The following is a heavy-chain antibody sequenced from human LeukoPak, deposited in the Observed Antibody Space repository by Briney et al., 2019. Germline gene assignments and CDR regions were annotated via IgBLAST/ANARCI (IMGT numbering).Heavy chain of an antibody. D-gene: IGHD1-26*01. CDR1: GFTFSNYG. CDR3: AKAGSTSGAFDY. Sequence: GGSLRLSCAVSGFTFSNYGMHWVRQAPGKGLEWVAFIRYDGSNKDYADSVEGRFTISRDNSKNTLYLQMNSRRPEDTAVYYCAKAGSTSGAFDYWGQGTLVIVSS. CDR2: IRYDGSNK. V-gene: IGHV3-30*02. J-gene: IGHJ4*02.